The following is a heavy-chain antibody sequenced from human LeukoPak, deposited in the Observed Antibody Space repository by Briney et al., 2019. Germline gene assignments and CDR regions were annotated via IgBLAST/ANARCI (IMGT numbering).Heavy chain of an antibody. CDR1: GGSISSYY. CDR2: IYYSGST. V-gene: IGHV4-59*12. Sequence: SETLSLTCTVSGGSISSYYWSWIRQPPGKGLEWIGYIYYSGSTNYNPSLKSRVTISVDTSKNQFSLKLSSVTAADTAVYYCARGAWAGRLRRPRYAFDIWGQGTMVTVSS. D-gene: IGHD6-25*01. CDR3: ARGAWAGRLRRPRYAFDI. J-gene: IGHJ3*02.